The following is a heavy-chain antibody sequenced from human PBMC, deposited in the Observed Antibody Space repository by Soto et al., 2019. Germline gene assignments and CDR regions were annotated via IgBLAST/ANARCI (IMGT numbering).Heavy chain of an antibody. CDR1: VFTCSSCS. CDR3: AREMGVPGFYGMDV. D-gene: IGHD2-8*01. Sequence: PWWSLRLSCAASVFTCSSCSMNWFRQAPGKGLEWVSSISSSSSYIYYADSVKGRFTISRDNAKNSLYLQMNSPRAEDTAVYYCAREMGVPGFYGMDVWGQGTTVTVSS. V-gene: IGHV3-21*01. CDR2: ISSSSSYI. J-gene: IGHJ6*02.